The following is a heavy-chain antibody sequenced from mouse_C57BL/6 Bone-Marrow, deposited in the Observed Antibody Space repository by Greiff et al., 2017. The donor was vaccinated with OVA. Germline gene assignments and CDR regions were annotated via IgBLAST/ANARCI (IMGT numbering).Heavy chain of an antibody. V-gene: IGHV3-6*01. Sequence: VQLQQSGPGLVKPSQSLSLTCSVTGYSITSGYYWNWIRQFPGNKLEWMGYISYDGSNNYNPSLKNRISITRDTSKNQFFLKLNSVTTEDTATYYCARGYQFAYWGQGTLVTVSA. J-gene: IGHJ3*01. CDR2: ISYDGSN. CDR3: ARGYQFAY. CDR1: GYSITSGYY. D-gene: IGHD2-2*01.